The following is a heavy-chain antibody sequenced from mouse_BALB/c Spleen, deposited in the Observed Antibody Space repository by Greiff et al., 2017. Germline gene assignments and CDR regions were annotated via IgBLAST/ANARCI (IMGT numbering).Heavy chain of an antibody. Sequence: VQLQQSGTVLARPGASVKMSCKASGYTFTSYWMHWVKQRPGQGLEWIGAIYPGNSDTSYNQKFKGKAKLTAVTSTSTAYMELSSLTNEDSAVYYCTRTGETTATFAYWGQGTLVTVSA. D-gene: IGHD1-2*01. CDR3: TRTGETTATFAY. J-gene: IGHJ3*01. CDR2: IYPGNSDT. CDR1: GYTFTSYW. V-gene: IGHV1-5*01.